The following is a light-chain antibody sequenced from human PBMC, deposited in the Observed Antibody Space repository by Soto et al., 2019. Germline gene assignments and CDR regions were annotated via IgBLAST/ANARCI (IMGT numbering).Light chain of an antibody. V-gene: IGKV3-15*01. J-gene: IGKJ4*01. CDR1: QSLGST. Sequence: EIVMTQSPVTLSVSTGERATLSCRASQSLGSTLAWYQHTPGQAPRLLIYDASHRATGIPARFSGSGSGTEFPLTISSLQSEDFAVYYCQQYKNWPLTFGGGTQVEIK. CDR3: QQYKNWPLT. CDR2: DAS.